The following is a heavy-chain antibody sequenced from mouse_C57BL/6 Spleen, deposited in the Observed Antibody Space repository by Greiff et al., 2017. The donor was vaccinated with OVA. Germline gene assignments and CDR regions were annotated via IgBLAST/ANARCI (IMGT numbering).Heavy chain of an antibody. Sequence: DVKLQESGTVLARPGASVKMSCKTSGYTFTSYWMHWVKQRPGQGLEWIGAIYPGNSDTSYNQKFKGKAKLTAVTSASTAYMELSSLTNEDSAVYYCTSTTVVAHWYFDVWGTGTTVTVSS. CDR1: GYTFTSYW. V-gene: IGHV1-5*01. J-gene: IGHJ1*03. D-gene: IGHD1-1*01. CDR3: TSTTVVAHWYFDV. CDR2: IYPGNSDT.